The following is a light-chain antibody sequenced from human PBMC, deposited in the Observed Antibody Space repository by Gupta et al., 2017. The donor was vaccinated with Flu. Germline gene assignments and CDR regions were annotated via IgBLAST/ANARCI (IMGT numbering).Light chain of an antibody. CDR3: QQRSNWPPS. Sequence: DIVLTQSPATLSLSPGERATLSCRASQSVSSYLAWYQQKPGQAPRLLIYDASNRATGIPARFSGSGSGTDFTLTISSQEPEDFAVYYCQQRSNWPPSFGGGTKVEIK. CDR2: DAS. J-gene: IGKJ4*01. V-gene: IGKV3-11*01. CDR1: QSVSSY.